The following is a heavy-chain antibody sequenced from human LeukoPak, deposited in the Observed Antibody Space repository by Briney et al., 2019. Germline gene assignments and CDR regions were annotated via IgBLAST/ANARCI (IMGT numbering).Heavy chain of an antibody. CDR1: GGTFSSYA. J-gene: IGHJ4*02. CDR2: IIPIFGTA. V-gene: IGHV1-69*06. CDR3: ARERYYYDSSGVTYFDY. Sequence: SVKVSCKASGGTFSSYAISWVRQAPGPGLELMGGIIPIFGTANYAQKFQGRVTITADKSTSTAYMEPSSLRSEDTAVYSCARERYYYDSSGVTYFDYWGQGTLVTVSS. D-gene: IGHD3-22*01.